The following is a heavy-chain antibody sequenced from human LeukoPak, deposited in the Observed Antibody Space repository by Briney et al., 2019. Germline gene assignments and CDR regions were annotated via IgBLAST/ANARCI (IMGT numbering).Heavy chain of an antibody. V-gene: IGHV3-53*01. Sequence: GGSLRLSCAASGCSISNYYMFWARQAPGKGLEWVPVIYATGNTYYANSVKGRFTISRDNSENTLYLQMNSLRVGDTAVYYCARHSDSPNYPDTDSFDLWGQGTTVTVSS. D-gene: IGHD3-22*01. CDR3: ARHSDSPNYPDTDSFDL. CDR1: GCSISNYY. J-gene: IGHJ3*01. CDR2: IYATGNT.